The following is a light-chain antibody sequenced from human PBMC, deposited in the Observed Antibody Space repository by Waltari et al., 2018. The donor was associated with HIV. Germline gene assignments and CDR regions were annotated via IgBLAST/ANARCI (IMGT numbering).Light chain of an antibody. CDR2: AAS. CDR1: QIVSNY. CDR3: QQRSNWPIT. J-gene: IGKJ5*01. V-gene: IGKV3-11*01. Sequence: EIVLTQSPATLSLSPGERATLPCRASQIVSNYLAWYQQNPGQAPRLLIYAASSRATGIPARFSGSGSGTYFPLTISSLEPGDFAFYCCQQRSNWPITFGQGTRLEIK.